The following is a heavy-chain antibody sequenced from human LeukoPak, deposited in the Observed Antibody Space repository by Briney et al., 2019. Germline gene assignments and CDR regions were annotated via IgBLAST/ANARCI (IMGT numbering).Heavy chain of an antibody. J-gene: IGHJ4*02. Sequence: GGSLRLSCAASGFTFSSYSMNWVRQAPGKGLEWVSSISSSSSYIYYADSVKGRFTISRDNAKNSLYLQMNSLRAGDTAVYYCARVELRYFDWSEFDYWGQGTLVTVSS. CDR1: GFTFSSYS. CDR2: ISSSSSYI. D-gene: IGHD3-9*01. CDR3: ARVELRYFDWSEFDY. V-gene: IGHV3-21*01.